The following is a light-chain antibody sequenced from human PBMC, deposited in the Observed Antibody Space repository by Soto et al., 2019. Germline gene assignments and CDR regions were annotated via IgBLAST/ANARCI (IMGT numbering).Light chain of an antibody. J-gene: IGKJ4*01. Sequence: DIQVTQSPSSLSASIVETVTITSRANQAMGVYLAWFQKKPGKVPKLLIYAAAALQSGVPSRFSGSGSGTDFTLTISSLQPEDIATYYCQKDNSAPLTFGGVTKVEI. V-gene: IGKV1-27*01. CDR3: QKDNSAPLT. CDR1: QAMGVY. CDR2: AAA.